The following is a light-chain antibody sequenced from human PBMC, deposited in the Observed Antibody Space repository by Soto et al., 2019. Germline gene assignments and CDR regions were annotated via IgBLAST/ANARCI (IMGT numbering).Light chain of an antibody. CDR2: SNN. V-gene: IGLV1-44*01. Sequence: QSVLTQPPSASGTPGQRVTISCSGSNSNIGRNTENWYQQLPGTAPKLLIYSNNQRPSGVPDRFSGSKSGTSASLAISGLQSEDEADYYCAAWDDSLNGPVFGGGTKLT. CDR3: AAWDDSLNGPV. CDR1: NSNIGRNT. J-gene: IGLJ3*02.